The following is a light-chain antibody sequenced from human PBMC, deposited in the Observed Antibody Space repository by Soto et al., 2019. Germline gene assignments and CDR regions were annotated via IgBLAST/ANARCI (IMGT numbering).Light chain of an antibody. J-gene: IGLJ3*02. Sequence: QSVLTQPPSASGTPGQSLTISCSGSSSNIGSHFVYWYQHLPGTAPKLLIFRDGQRPSGVPARFFGSKSGTSDSLAITGLRSEDEADYYCAVWDQSLTGWVFGGGTKLTV. CDR1: SSNIGSHF. V-gene: IGLV1-47*01. CDR3: AVWDQSLTGWV. CDR2: RDG.